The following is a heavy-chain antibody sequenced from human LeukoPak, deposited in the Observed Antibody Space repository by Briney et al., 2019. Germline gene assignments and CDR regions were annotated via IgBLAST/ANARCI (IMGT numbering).Heavy chain of an antibody. CDR3: NTEVDTVDT. J-gene: IGHJ5*02. CDR2: IKSKTDGGTA. V-gene: IGHV3-15*01. CDR1: GFTSSNAW. D-gene: IGHD5-18*01. Sequence: GGPLRLSWAASGFTSSNAWMRGVRLAPQMGLEWVSSIKSKTDGGTAPYSAPVKSSFPISSHNPDNTQQLQLNSLKTEDTTVYYCNTEVDTVDTWGQGTLVTFS.